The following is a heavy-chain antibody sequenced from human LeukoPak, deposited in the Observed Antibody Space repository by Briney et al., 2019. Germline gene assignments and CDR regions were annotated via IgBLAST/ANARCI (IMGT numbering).Heavy chain of an antibody. Sequence: ASVKVSCKASAYTFTGYYIHRVRQAPGQGLEWMGWISPDTGVRKYAQKFQDRVTMTWDKSITIAYMELSRLTSDDTAFYFCARVYDFWSLKADYWGQGTLVTVSS. CDR3: ARVYDFWSLKADY. V-gene: IGHV1-2*02. D-gene: IGHD3-3*01. J-gene: IGHJ4*02. CDR1: AYTFTGYY. CDR2: ISPDTGVR.